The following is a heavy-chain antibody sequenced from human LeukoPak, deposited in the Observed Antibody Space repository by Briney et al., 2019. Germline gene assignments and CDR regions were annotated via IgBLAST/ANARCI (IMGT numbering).Heavy chain of an antibody. Sequence: PGGSLRLSCAASGFTFSSYSMNWVRQAPGKGLEWVSSISSSSSYIYYADSVKGRFTISRDNAKNSLYLQMNSLRAEDTAVYYCARVIKLAAGVHPLIYYYYYGMDVWGQGTTVTVSS. CDR2: ISSSSSYI. CDR1: GFTFSSYS. D-gene: IGHD6-13*01. V-gene: IGHV3-21*01. J-gene: IGHJ6*02. CDR3: ARVIKLAAGVHPLIYYYYYGMDV.